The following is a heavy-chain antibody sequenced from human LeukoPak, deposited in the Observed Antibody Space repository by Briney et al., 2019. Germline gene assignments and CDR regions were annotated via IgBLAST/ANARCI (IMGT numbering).Heavy chain of an antibody. CDR2: ISGSSSYI. V-gene: IGHV3-21*01. CDR3: ARDLDDFWSGRLVYYMDV. Sequence: PGGSLRLSCAASGFTFSSYSMNWVRQAPGKGLEWVSSISGSSSYIYYADSVKGRFTISRDNAKNSLYLQMNSLRAEDTAVYYCARDLDDFWSGRLVYYMDVWGKGTTVTVSS. D-gene: IGHD3-3*01. J-gene: IGHJ6*03. CDR1: GFTFSSYS.